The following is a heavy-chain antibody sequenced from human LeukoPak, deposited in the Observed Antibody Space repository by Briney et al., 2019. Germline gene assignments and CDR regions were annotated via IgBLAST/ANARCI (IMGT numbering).Heavy chain of an antibody. CDR2: IKQDGSEK. CDR1: GFTFSSYW. Sequence: PGGSLRLSCAASGFTFSSYWMSWVRQAPGKGLEWVANIKQDGSEKYYVDSVKGRFTISRDNAKNSLYLQMHSLRAEDTAVYYCARQGGSSPSDYWGQGTLVTVSS. D-gene: IGHD6-6*01. V-gene: IGHV3-7*03. CDR3: ARQGGSSPSDY. J-gene: IGHJ4*02.